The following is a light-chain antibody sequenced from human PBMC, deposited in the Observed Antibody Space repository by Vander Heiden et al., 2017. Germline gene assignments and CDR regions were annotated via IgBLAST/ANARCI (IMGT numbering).Light chain of an antibody. CDR2: WAS. CDR1: QSVLYSSSNKNY. J-gene: IGKJ5*01. V-gene: IGKV4-1*01. CDR3: QQYYSTPT. Sequence: DIVMTQSPDSLTVSLGESATINCRSSQSVLYSSSNKNYVAWYQQKPGQPPKLLIYWASPRESVVPDRFSGSGSGKDFTLTISSLQAEDVAVYYCQQYYSTPTFGQGTRLEIK.